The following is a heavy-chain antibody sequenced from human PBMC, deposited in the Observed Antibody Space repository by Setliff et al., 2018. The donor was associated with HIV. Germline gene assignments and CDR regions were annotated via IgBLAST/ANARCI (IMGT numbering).Heavy chain of an antibody. V-gene: IGHV4-59*11. CDR2: IYHSGRT. CDR1: GGSISDHY. CDR3: ARVGYSRTSYAMDV. Sequence: LSETLSLTCTVSGGSISDHYWSWIRQPPGKGLEWIGTIYHSGRTTYSPSLKSRLTISVDTSNNQFSLKLSSVIAADTAVYYCARVGYSRTSYAMDVWGQGTTVTVSS. J-gene: IGHJ6*02. D-gene: IGHD5-12*01.